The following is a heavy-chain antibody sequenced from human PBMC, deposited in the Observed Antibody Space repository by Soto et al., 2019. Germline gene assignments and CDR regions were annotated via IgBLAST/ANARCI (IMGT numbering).Heavy chain of an antibody. J-gene: IGHJ4*02. CDR1: GGSIISDDYY. Sequence: PSETLSLTCTVSGGSIISDDYYWIWIRQPPGKGLEWIGYIYYSGRTAYNPSLKSRLIISIDTSKNQFSLNLNSVGGADTAVYYCARELSNSPDYFDYWGQGTLVTVSS. V-gene: IGHV4-30-4*01. CDR3: ARELSNSPDYFDY. CDR2: IYYSGRT. D-gene: IGHD6-6*01.